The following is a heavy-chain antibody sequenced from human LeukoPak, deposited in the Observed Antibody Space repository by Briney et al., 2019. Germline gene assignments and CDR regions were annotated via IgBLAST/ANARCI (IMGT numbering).Heavy chain of an antibody. D-gene: IGHD5-24*01. Sequence: ASVKVSCKASGYSFTGYYIHWVRQATGQGLEWMGIIGPHGDDATYAQKFQGRVTMTGERSTRTVYMQLSSLRSDDTVVYYCARAGVMATNHFDLWGRGTLVTVSS. CDR1: GYSFTGYY. CDR2: IGPHGDDA. V-gene: IGHV1-46*01. CDR3: ARAGVMATNHFDL. J-gene: IGHJ2*01.